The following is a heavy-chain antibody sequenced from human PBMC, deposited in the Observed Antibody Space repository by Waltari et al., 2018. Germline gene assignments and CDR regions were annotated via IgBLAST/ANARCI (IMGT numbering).Heavy chain of an antibody. J-gene: IGHJ3*02. CDR2: IKQDGSEK. Sequence: EVQLVESGGGLVQPGGSLRLSCAASVFTFSSIWMSWVRQAPGKGLEWVANIKQDGSEKYYVDSVKGRFTISRDNAKNSLYLQMNSLRAEDTAVYYCATRGARRAFDIWGQGTMVTVSS. CDR1: VFTFSSIW. CDR3: ATRGARRAFDI. D-gene: IGHD1-26*01. V-gene: IGHV3-7*01.